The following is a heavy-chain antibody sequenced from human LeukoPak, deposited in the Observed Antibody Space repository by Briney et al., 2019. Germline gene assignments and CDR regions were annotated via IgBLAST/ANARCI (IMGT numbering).Heavy chain of an antibody. Sequence: PGGSLRLSCAASGFTFDDYAMHWVRQAPGKGLEWVSGISWNSGSIGYADSVKGRFTISRDNAKNSLYLQMNSLRAEDTALYYCAKDSHEGIVPAATFDYWGQGTLVTVSS. CDR2: ISWNSGSI. CDR1: GFTFDDYA. CDR3: AKDSHEGIVPAATFDY. D-gene: IGHD2-2*01. J-gene: IGHJ4*02. V-gene: IGHV3-9*01.